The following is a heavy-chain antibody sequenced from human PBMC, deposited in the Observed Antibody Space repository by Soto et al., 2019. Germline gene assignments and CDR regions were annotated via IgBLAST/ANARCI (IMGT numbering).Heavy chain of an antibody. CDR2: ISYDGSNK. CDR3: ARSGYSGYDFYYYYLDV. CDR1: GFTFSSYG. D-gene: IGHD5-12*01. J-gene: IGHJ6*03. V-gene: IGHV3-30*03. Sequence: PGGSLRLSCAASGFTFSSYGMHWVRQAPGKGLEWVAVISYDGSNKYYSTSLKTRLTISKDTSKNQVVLTMTNMDPVDTATYYCARSGYSGYDFYYYYLDVWGKGTTVTVSS.